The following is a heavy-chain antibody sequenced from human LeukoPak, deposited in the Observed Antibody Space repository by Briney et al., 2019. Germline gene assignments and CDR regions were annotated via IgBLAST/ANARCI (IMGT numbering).Heavy chain of an antibody. CDR3: ARQSSGYYYGYYYYMDV. Sequence: ASVKVSCKASGYTFTSYGISWVRQAPGQGLEWMGWISAYNGNTNYAQKLQGRVTMTTDTSTSTAYMELRSLGSDDTAVYYCARQSSGYYYGYYYYMDVWGKGPRSPSP. CDR2: ISAYNGNT. J-gene: IGHJ6*03. V-gene: IGHV1-18*01. D-gene: IGHD3-22*01. CDR1: GYTFTSYG.